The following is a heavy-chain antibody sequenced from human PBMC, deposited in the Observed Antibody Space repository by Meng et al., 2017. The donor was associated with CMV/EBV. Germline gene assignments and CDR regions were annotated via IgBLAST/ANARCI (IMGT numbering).Heavy chain of an antibody. D-gene: IGHD1-26*01. CDR3: ARRMGKGEWELLGPTLEDAFDI. CDR2: ISGSGGST. Sequence: GESLKISCAASGFTFSSYAMSWVRQAPGKGLEWVSAISGSGGSTYYADSVKGRFTISRDNSKNTLYLQMNSLRAEDTAVYYCARRMGKGEWELLGPTLEDAFDIWGQGTMVTVSS. CDR1: GFTFSSYA. J-gene: IGHJ3*02. V-gene: IGHV3-23*01.